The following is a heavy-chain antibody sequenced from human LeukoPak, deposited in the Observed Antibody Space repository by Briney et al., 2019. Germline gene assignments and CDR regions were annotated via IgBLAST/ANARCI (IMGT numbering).Heavy chain of an antibody. J-gene: IGHJ4*02. V-gene: IGHV3-21*01. CDR2: ISSSSSYI. Sequence: PGGSLRLSCAASGFTFSSYSMNWVRQAPGKGLEWISSISSSSSYIYYADSVKGRFTISRDNAKNSLYLQMNGLRAEDTAVYYCAREDRYYYGSGSLDYFDYWGQGTLVTVSS. CDR1: GFTFSSYS. CDR3: AREDRYYYGSGSLDYFDY. D-gene: IGHD3-10*01.